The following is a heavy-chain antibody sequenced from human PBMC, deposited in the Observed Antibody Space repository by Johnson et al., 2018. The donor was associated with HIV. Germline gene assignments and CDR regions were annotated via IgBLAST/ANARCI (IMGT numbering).Heavy chain of an antibody. J-gene: IGHJ3*01. D-gene: IGHD1-1*01. Sequence: VQLVESGGGLVKPGGSLRLSCAASGFTFSNAWMSWVRQAPGKGLVWVSRISSDGTDTYYADSVKGRFTISRDNARNTMFVQMKSLRAEDTAVYYCARSGPNWAFDFWGQGTMVTVSS. CDR3: ARSGPNWAFDF. CDR2: ISSDGTDT. V-gene: IGHV3-74*02. CDR1: GFTFSNAW.